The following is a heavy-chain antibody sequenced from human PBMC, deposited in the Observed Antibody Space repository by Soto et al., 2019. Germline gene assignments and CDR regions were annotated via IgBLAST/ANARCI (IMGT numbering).Heavy chain of an antibody. Sequence: GGSLRLSCAISGFSVSSNYLSWVGQAPGKGLEWVSVHYSGGSTYYADSVQGRFTISRDKSNNTLYLQMRRVRAEDTAVYFCARHRHPRGTVGATSPLDPWGQGTQVTVYS. CDR3: ARHRHPRGTVGATSPLDP. CDR1: GFSVSSNY. V-gene: IGHV3-53*01. CDR2: HYSGGST. D-gene: IGHD1-26*01. J-gene: IGHJ5*02.